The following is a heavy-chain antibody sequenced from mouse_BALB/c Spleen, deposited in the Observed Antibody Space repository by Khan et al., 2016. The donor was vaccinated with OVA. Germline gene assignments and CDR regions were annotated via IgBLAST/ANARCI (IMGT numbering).Heavy chain of an antibody. CDR3: TRNRIDY. J-gene: IGHJ2*01. CDR2: INPTSGYT. Sequence: QVQLKESGAELAKPGASVKMSCKASGYTFTTYCMHWVKQRPGQGLEWIGYINPTSGYTDYNEKFKDRATLSADRSSSTAYMQLSSLTSEDSAVYYCTRNRIDYWGQGTTLTVSS. V-gene: IGHV1-7*01. CDR1: GYTFTTYC.